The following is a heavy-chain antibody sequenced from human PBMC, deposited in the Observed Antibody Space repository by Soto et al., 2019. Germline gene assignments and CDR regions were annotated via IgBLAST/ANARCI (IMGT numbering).Heavy chain of an antibody. CDR1: GGSFSGYY. V-gene: IGHV4-34*01. J-gene: IGHJ5*02. CDR3: ARGLRVRAAACTRWFDP. CDR2: VNHSGST. D-gene: IGHD6-13*01. Sequence: QVQLQQWGAGLLKPSETLSLTCAVYGGSFSGYYWSWIRPPPGKGLEWIGEVNHSGSTNYTPSLTRRVTISVDTSKNQFSLKLSSVTAADTAVYYCARGLRVRAAACTRWFDPWGQGTLVTVSS.